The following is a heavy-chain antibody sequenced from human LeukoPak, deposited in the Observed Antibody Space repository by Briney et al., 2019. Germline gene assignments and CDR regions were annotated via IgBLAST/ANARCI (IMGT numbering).Heavy chain of an antibody. D-gene: IGHD3-10*01. J-gene: IGHJ6*03. V-gene: IGHV4-4*09. CDR3: ARRGYYYMDV. Sequence: SETLSLTCTVPGGSISSYYWSWIRQPPGKGLEWIGYIYTSGSTNYNPSLKSRVTISVDTSKNQFSLKLSSVTAADTAVYYCARRGYYYMDVWGKGTTVTVSS. CDR1: GGSISSYY. CDR2: IYTSGST.